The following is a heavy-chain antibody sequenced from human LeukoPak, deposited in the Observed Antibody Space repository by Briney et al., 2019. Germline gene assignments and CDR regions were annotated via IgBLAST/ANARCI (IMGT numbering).Heavy chain of an antibody. D-gene: IGHD5-12*01. V-gene: IGHV3-13*05. J-gene: IGHJ4*02. CDR1: GFTLSCYD. CDR2: IKTADEP. Sequence: PGGSLRLSCAAPGFTLSCYDIHWVRHASGRGLEWVSNIKTADEPYYPGSVKGRFIISRDNSKNTLYLQMNSLRAEDTAVYYCAREMGLNIVATFGYWGQGTLVTVSS. CDR3: AREMGLNIVATFGY.